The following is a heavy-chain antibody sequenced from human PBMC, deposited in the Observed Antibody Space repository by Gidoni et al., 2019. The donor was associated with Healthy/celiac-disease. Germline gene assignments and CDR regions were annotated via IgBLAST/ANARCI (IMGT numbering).Heavy chain of an antibody. V-gene: IGHV4-39*01. CDR3: ARLLGGIVGATLREDY. Sequence: QLQLQESGPGLVKPSETLSLTCTVSGGSISSSSYYWGWIRQPPGKGLEWIGSIYYSGSTYYNPSLKSRVTISVDTSKNQFSLKLSSVTAADTAVYYCARLLGGIVGATLREDYWGQGTLVTVSS. D-gene: IGHD1-26*01. J-gene: IGHJ4*02. CDR1: GGSISSSSYY. CDR2: IYYSGST.